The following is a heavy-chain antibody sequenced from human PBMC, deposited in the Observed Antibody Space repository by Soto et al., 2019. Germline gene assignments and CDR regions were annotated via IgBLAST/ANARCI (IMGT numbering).Heavy chain of an antibody. D-gene: IGHD3-16*01. CDR3: FGGNGGPQ. Sequence: LRLSCATSDFTFRNSWINWVRQAPGKGLEWVANIKPDGGATNYVDSVKGRFTISRDNVRNSASLQMNSLRVEDTAVYFCFGGNGGPQWGQGTLVTVSS. CDR1: DFTFRNSW. J-gene: IGHJ4*02. V-gene: IGHV3-7*03. CDR2: IKPDGGAT.